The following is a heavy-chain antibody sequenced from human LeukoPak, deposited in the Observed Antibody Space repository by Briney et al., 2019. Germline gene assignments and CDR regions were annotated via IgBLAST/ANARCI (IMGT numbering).Heavy chain of an antibody. V-gene: IGHV4-34*01. CDR1: GGSFSGYY. CDR2: INHSGST. Sequence: SETLSLTCAVYGGSFSGYYWSWIRQPPGKGLEWIGEINHSGSTNYNPSLKSRVTISVDTSKNQFSLKLSSVTAADTAVYYCARAAATTTSFDYWGQGTLVTVSS. D-gene: IGHD1-26*01. J-gene: IGHJ4*02. CDR3: ARAAATTTSFDY.